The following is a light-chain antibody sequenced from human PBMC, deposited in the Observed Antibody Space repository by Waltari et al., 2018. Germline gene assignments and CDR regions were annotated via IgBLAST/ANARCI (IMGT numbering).Light chain of an antibody. CDR1: SSDVGGYHY. CDR2: EVS. Sequence: QSALNQPASASGSPGQSTTIHCTGTSSDVGGYHYVYWYQQHPGKAPKLMIDEVSNRPSGVPNRFSGSKSGNTASRTISGLQAEDEADYYCGSYRSSTTLEVVFGEGTKLTVL. J-gene: IGLJ2*01. V-gene: IGLV2-14*01. CDR3: GSYRSSTTLEVV.